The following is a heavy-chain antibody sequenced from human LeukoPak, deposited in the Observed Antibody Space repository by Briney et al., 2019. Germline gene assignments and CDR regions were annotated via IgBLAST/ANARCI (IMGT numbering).Heavy chain of an antibody. Sequence: PGGSLRLSCAPSGFTFSTYEMIWVRQAPGKGLEWVSYISSSSSNKYYADSVEGRFTISRDNAKNSLYLQMNSLRAEDTAVYYCATDCSSSSCLQTDYWGQGTLVTVSS. CDR1: GFTFSTYE. CDR2: ISSSSSNK. CDR3: ATDCSSSSCLQTDY. J-gene: IGHJ4*02. V-gene: IGHV3-48*03. D-gene: IGHD2-2*01.